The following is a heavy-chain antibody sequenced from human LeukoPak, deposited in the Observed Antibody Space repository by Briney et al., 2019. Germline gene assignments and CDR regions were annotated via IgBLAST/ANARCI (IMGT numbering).Heavy chain of an antibody. D-gene: IGHD2-8*02. V-gene: IGHV1-46*01. J-gene: IGHJ6*02. CDR2: INPSGGST. CDR3: ARDHVLGKAYYYYYGMDV. Sequence: GASVKVSCKAPGYTFTSYYMHWVRQAPGQGLEWMGIINPSGGSTSYAQKFQGRVTMTRDTSTGTVYMELSSLRSEDTAVYYCARDHVLGKAYYYYYGMDVWGQGTTVTVSS. CDR1: GYTFTSYY.